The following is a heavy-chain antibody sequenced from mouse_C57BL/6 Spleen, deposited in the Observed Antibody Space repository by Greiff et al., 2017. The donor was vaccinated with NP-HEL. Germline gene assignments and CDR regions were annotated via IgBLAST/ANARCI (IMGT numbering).Heavy chain of an antibody. Sequence: QVQLQQPGAELVKPGASVKLSCKASGYTFTSYWMHWVKQRPGQGLEWFGRIDPNSGGTKYNGKFKGKATLTEDKPSSTAYMQPSSLNSEDSAVYYCAMGQGLRRGIYAMDYWGQGTSVTVSS. V-gene: IGHV1-72*01. D-gene: IGHD2-4*01. CDR3: AMGQGLRRGIYAMDY. CDR2: IDPNSGGT. J-gene: IGHJ4*01. CDR1: GYTFTSYW.